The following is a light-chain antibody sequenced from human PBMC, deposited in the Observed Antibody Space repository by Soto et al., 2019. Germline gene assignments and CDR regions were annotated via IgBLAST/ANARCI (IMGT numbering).Light chain of an antibody. CDR3: QQSHSTPLT. V-gene: IGKV1-39*01. J-gene: IGKJ4*01. CDR1: MRISNY. Sequence: DIQVIQSPSSLSASVGDIVTITCRAKMRISNYLNWYQQKPGKAPKLLISGASTLQSGVPSRFSGSGSGADFTLTISSLQPDDSATYYCQQSHSTPLTFGGGTKLEIK. CDR2: GAS.